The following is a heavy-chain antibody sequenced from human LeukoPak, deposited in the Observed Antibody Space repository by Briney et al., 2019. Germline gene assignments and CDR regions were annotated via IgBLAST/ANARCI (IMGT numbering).Heavy chain of an antibody. CDR3: ARDNWNDEDFDY. J-gene: IGHJ4*02. CDR1: GFTFSNYE. Sequence: GGSLRLSCAASGFTFSNYEMNWVRQAPGKGLEWVSYISSSSSTTYYADSVKGRFSISRDNAKKSLYLQMNSLRDEDTAVYYCARDNWNDEDFDYWGQGTLVTVSS. CDR2: ISSSSSTT. D-gene: IGHD1-20*01. V-gene: IGHV3-48*02.